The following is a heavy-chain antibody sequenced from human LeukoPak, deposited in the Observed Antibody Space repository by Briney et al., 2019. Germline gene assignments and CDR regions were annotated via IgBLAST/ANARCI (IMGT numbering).Heavy chain of an antibody. CDR2: INHSGST. D-gene: IGHD3-3*01. J-gene: IGHJ5*02. V-gene: IGHV4-34*01. CDR3: ARVRNFARFLEWSVGNWFDP. Sequence: PSETLSLTCAVYGGSFSGYYWSWIRQPPGKGLEWIGEINHSGSTNYNPSLKSRVTISVDTSKNQFSLKLSSVTAADTAVYYCARVRNFARFLEWSVGNWFDPWGQGTLVTVSS. CDR1: GGSFSGYY.